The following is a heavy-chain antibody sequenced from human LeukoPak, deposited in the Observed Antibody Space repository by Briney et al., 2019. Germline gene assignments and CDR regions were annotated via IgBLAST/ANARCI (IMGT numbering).Heavy chain of an antibody. CDR1: GYTFSDFY. CDR3: ARVRLADERAWAY. D-gene: IGHD3-3*02. J-gene: IGHJ4*02. CDR2: ITPKSGDT. Sequence: ASVKVSCKASGYTFSDFYIDWVRQAPGQGLEYVGWITPKSGDTYSPQRFQGRVTMTRDASISTAYIELSSLRSDDTAVYFCARVRLADERAWAYWGQGTLVTVSS. V-gene: IGHV1-2*02.